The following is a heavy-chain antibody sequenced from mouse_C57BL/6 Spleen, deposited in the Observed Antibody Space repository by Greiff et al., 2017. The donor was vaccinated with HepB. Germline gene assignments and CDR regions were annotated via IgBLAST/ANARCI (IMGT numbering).Heavy chain of an antibody. D-gene: IGHD1-1*01. V-gene: IGHV1-55*01. CDR3: AKITTVPFHY. Sequence: VQLQQPGAELVKPGASVKMSCKASGYTFTSYWITWVKQRPGQGLEWLGDIYPGSGSTNYNEKFKSKATLTIDTSSSTAYMQLSSLTSEDSAVYYCAKITTVPFHYWGQGTTLTFSS. CDR2: IYPGSGST. CDR1: GYTFTSYW. J-gene: IGHJ2*01.